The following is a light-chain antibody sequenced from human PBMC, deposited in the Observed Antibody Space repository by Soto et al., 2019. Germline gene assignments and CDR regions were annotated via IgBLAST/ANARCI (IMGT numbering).Light chain of an antibody. Sequence: QSALTQPPSASGTPGQRVTISCSGSSSNIGSNYVYWYQQLPGTAPKLLIYRNNQRPSGVPDRFSGSKSGTSVSLAISGLRSEDEADYYCAAWDDSLSGGVFGGGTKVTVL. J-gene: IGLJ2*01. CDR3: AAWDDSLSGGV. CDR2: RNN. CDR1: SSNIGSNY. V-gene: IGLV1-47*01.